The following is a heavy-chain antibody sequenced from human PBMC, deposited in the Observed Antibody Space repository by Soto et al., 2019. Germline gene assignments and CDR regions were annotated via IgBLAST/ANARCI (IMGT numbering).Heavy chain of an antibody. V-gene: IGHV3-23*01. D-gene: IGHD3-22*01. CDR2: IGGSGGGT. Sequence: EVQLLESGGGLVHPGGSLRLSCAASGFTFSIYAMSWVRQAPGKGLEWVSTIGGSGGGTSYADFVRCRFTISRDNSRNTVYLQMNSLRAEDTAVYYCAKDAPGSGWLSDYWGQGTLVTVSS. CDR1: GFTFSIYA. CDR3: AKDAPGSGWLSDY. J-gene: IGHJ4*02.